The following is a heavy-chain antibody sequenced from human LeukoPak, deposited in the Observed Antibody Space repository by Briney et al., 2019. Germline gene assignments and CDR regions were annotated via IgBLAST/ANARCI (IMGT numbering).Heavy chain of an antibody. Sequence: TSETLSLTCTVSGVSISSSSYYWGWIRQPPGKGLEWIGSIYYSGSTYYNPSLKSRVTISVDTSKNQFSLKLSSVTAADTAVYYCARHGPADDYGDYGADYYYGMDVWGQGTTVTVSS. J-gene: IGHJ6*02. CDR2: IYYSGST. V-gene: IGHV4-39*01. D-gene: IGHD4-17*01. CDR1: GVSISSSSYY. CDR3: ARHGPADDYGDYGADYYYGMDV.